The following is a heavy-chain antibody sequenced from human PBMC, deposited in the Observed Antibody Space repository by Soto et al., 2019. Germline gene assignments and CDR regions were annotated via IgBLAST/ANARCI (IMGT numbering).Heavy chain of an antibody. CDR3: ARGPIGDAAMVTNYFDY. Sequence: QVQLVESGGGVVQPGRSLRLSCAASGFTFSNYAVHWVRQAPGKGLEGVAVLSYDGNNIHYGESVKGRFTVSRDNSKNTLFLQMNSLRSEDTALYYCARGPIGDAAMVTNYFDYWGQGTLVTVSS. CDR1: GFTFSNYA. J-gene: IGHJ4*02. V-gene: IGHV3-30-3*01. CDR2: LSYDGNNI. D-gene: IGHD5-18*01.